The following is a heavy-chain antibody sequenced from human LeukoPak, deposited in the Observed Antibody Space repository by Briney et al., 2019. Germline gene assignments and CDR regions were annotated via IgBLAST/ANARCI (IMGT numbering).Heavy chain of an antibody. D-gene: IGHD3-9*01. CDR3: ARDQYLALRGSTAYYYYYYIDV. J-gene: IGHJ6*03. V-gene: IGHV4-59*12. Sequence: SETLSLTCTVSGGSISSYYWSWIRQPPGKGLEWIGYIYYSGSTNYNPSLKSRVTMSIDTSKNQFSLKLSSVTAADTAVYYCARDQYLALRGSTAYYYYYYIDVWGKGTTVTISS. CDR2: IYYSGST. CDR1: GGSISSYY.